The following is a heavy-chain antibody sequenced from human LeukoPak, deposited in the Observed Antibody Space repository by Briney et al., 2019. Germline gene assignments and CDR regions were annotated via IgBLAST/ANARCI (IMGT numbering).Heavy chain of an antibody. D-gene: IGHD3-10*01. CDR2: IYSNGDT. CDR1: GGSISSGPYY. V-gene: IGHV4-61*02. J-gene: IGHJ5*02. CDR3: ARHNHDSASYYLFDP. Sequence: SETLSLTCTVSGGSISSGPYYWNWIRQPAGKGLEWIGRIYSNGDTDYHPSLKSRVTISLDTPKNQLSLRLSSVTAADTAVYYCARHNHDSASYYLFDPWGQGTLVIVSS.